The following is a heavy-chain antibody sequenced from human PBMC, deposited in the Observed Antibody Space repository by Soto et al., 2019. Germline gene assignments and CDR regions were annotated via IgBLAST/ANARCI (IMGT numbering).Heavy chain of an antibody. CDR2: INPSGGST. V-gene: IGHV1-46*01. J-gene: IGHJ5*02. CDR1: GYTFTSYY. D-gene: IGHD5-18*01. CDR3: AREGSSGYSYAHNWFDP. Sequence: QVQLVQSGAEVKKPGASVKVSCKASGYTFTSYYMHWVRQAPGQGLEWMGIINPSGGSTSYAQKCQGRVTMTRDTSTSTVYMELSSLRSEDTAVYYCAREGSSGYSYAHNWFDPWGQGTLVTVSS.